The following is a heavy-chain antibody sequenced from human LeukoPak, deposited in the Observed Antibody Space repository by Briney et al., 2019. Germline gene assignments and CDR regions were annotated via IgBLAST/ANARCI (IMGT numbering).Heavy chain of an antibody. J-gene: IGHJ4*02. V-gene: IGHV1-8*03. CDR3: ARGTGRNILTGYVFEVYYFDY. D-gene: IGHD3-9*01. Sequence: GASVKVSCKASGYTFTSYDINWVRQATGQGLEWMGWMNPNRGNTGYAQKFQGRVTITRNTSISTAYMELSSLRSEDTAVYYCARGTGRNILTGYVFEVYYFDYWGQGTLVTVSS. CDR2: MNPNRGNT. CDR1: GYTFTSYD.